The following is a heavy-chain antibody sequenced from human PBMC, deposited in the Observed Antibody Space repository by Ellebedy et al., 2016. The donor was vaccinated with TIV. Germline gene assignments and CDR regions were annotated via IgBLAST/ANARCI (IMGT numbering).Heavy chain of an antibody. CDR3: ARDGAAAGDGWFDP. CDR1: GGSISSYY. Sequence: SETLSLXXTVSGGSISSYYWSWIRQPPGKGLEWIGYIYYSGSTNYNPSLKSRVTISVDTSKNQFSLKLSSVTAADTAVYYCARDGAAAGDGWFDPWGQGTLVTVSS. J-gene: IGHJ5*02. CDR2: IYYSGST. D-gene: IGHD6-13*01. V-gene: IGHV4-59*01.